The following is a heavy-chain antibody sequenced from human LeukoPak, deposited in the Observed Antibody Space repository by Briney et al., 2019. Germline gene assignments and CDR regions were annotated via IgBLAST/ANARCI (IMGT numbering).Heavy chain of an antibody. D-gene: IGHD6-13*01. CDR1: GFTFDDYA. Sequence: GGSLRLSCAASGFTFDDYAMHWVRQAPGKGLEWVSGISWNSGSIGYADSVKGRFTISRDNAKNSLYLQMNSLRAEDTALYYCAKDIHIAAAGDDAFDIWGQGTMVTVSS. J-gene: IGHJ3*02. V-gene: IGHV3-9*01. CDR2: ISWNSGSI. CDR3: AKDIHIAAAGDDAFDI.